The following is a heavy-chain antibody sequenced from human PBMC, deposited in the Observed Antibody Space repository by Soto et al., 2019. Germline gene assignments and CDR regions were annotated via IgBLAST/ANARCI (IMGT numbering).Heavy chain of an antibody. CDR2: IIPIFGTA. V-gene: IGHV1-69*06. Sequence: ASVKVSCKASGGTFSSYAISWVRQAPGQGLEWMGGIIPIFGTANYAQKFQGRVTITADKSTSTAYMELSSLRSEDTAVYYCARGLHDSSGYYVLDYWGQGTLVTVSS. CDR3: ARGLHDSSGYYVLDY. CDR1: GGTFSSYA. D-gene: IGHD3-22*01. J-gene: IGHJ4*02.